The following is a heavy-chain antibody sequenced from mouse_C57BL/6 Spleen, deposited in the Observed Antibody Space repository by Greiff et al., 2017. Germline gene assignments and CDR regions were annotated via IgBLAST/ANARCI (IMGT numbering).Heavy chain of an antibody. CDR1: GYTFTSYG. CDR3: ARSGDYDGFAY. Sequence: VQLQQSGAELARPGASVKLSCKASGYTFTSYGISWVKQRTGQGLEWIGEIYPRSGNTYYNEKFKGKATLTADKSSSTAYMELRSLTSADSAVYFCARSGDYDGFAYWGQGTLVTVSA. CDR2: IYPRSGNT. V-gene: IGHV1-81*01. J-gene: IGHJ3*01. D-gene: IGHD2-4*01.